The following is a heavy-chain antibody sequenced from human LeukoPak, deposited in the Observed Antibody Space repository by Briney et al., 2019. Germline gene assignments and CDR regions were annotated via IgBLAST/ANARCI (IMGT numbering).Heavy chain of an antibody. CDR1: GFTFTSYW. V-gene: IGHV3-7*03. J-gene: IGHJ4*02. CDR3: ARASLNYDSSGYYSDLDY. D-gene: IGHD3-22*01. CDR2: IKQDGSEK. Sequence: GGSLRLSCAASGFTFTSYWMSWVRQAPGKGLEWVANIKQDGSEKYYVDSVKGRFTISRDNTKNSLYLQMNSLRAEDMAVYYCARASLNYDSSGYYSDLDYWGQGTLVTVSS.